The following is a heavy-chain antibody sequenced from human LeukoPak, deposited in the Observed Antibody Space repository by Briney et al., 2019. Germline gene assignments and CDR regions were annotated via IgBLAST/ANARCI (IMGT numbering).Heavy chain of an antibody. CDR2: IYYSGST. Sequence: PSETLSLTCTVSGGSISSYYWSWIRQPPGKGLEWIGYIYYSGSTNYNPSLKSRVTISVDTSKNQFSLKLSSVTAADTAVYYCARTDAGPIAFDIWGQGTMVTVSS. CDR1: GGSISSYY. J-gene: IGHJ3*02. CDR3: ARTDAGPIAFDI. V-gene: IGHV4-59*01.